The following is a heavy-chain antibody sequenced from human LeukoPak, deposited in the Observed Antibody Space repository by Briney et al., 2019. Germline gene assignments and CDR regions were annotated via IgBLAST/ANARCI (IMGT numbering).Heavy chain of an antibody. D-gene: IGHD6-13*01. CDR2: INSEGSST. CDR3: ARALKQQLVSGAFDI. V-gene: IGHV3-74*01. J-gene: IGHJ3*02. Sequence: GGSLRLSCAASGFTFSSYWIHWVRQAPGKGLVWVSRINSEGSSTSYADSVKGRFTISRDNAKNTLYLQMNSLRAEDTAVYYCARALKQQLVSGAFDIWGQGTMVTVSS. CDR1: GFTFSSYW.